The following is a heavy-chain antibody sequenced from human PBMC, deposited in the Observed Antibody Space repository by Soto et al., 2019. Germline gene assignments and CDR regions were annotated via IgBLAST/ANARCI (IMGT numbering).Heavy chain of an antibody. J-gene: IGHJ4*02. CDR1: GFTFSSYG. CDR2: IWYDGSNK. V-gene: IGHV3-33*01. Sequence: QVQLVESGGGVVQPGRSLRLSCAASGFTFSSYGMHWVRQAPGKGLEWVAVIWYDGSNKYYADSVKGRFTISRDNSKNTLYLQMNSLRAEDTAVYYCARDPQVYSSSWPRGNWGQGTLVTVSS. CDR3: ARDPQVYSSSWPRGN. D-gene: IGHD6-13*01.